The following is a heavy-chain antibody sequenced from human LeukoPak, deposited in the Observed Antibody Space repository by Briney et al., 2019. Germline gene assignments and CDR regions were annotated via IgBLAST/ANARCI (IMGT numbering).Heavy chain of an antibody. CDR2: ISSSSSYI. CDR1: GFTFSDYY. CDR3: ARANDFWSGYPIDY. V-gene: IGHV3-11*06. J-gene: IGHJ4*02. D-gene: IGHD3-3*01. Sequence: PGGSLRLSCAASGFTFSDYYMSWIRQAPGKGLEWVSYISSSSSYIYYADSVKGRFTISRDNAKNSLYLQMNSLRAEDTAVYYCARANDFWSGYPIDYWGQGTLVTVSS.